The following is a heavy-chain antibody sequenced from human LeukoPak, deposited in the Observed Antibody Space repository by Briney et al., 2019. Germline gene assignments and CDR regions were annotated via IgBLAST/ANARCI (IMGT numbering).Heavy chain of an antibody. J-gene: IGHJ4*02. CDR1: GFAFSSYA. D-gene: IGHD2-15*01. Sequence: GGSLRLSCAASGFAFSSYAMYWVRQAPGKGLEWVAVICYDGSNKYYADSVKGRFTISRDNSKNTLYLQMNSLRAEDTAVYYCARNLGYCSGGSCPFDYWGQGTLVTVSS. CDR3: ARNLGYCSGGSCPFDY. CDR2: ICYDGSNK. V-gene: IGHV3-33*07.